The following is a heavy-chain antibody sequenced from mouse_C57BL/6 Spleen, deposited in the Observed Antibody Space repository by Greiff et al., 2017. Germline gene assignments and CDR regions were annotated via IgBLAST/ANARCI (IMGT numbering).Heavy chain of an antibody. D-gene: IGHD2-5*01. CDR1: GYTFTSYW. J-gene: IGHJ2*01. CDR2: INPSSGYT. CDR3: ARDSNYLDY. V-gene: IGHV1-7*01. Sequence: VQLQQSGAELAKPGASVKLSCKASGYTFTSYWMHWVKQRPGQGLEWIGYINPSSGYTKYNQKFKDKATLTADESSSTAYMQLSSLTYEDSAVYYCARDSNYLDYWGQGTTLTVSS.